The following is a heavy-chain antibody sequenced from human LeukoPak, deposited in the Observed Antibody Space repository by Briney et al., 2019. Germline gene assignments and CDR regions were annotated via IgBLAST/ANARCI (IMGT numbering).Heavy chain of an antibody. V-gene: IGHV3-23*01. J-gene: IGHJ4*02. CDR1: GFTFSGYA. D-gene: IGHD3-9*01. CDR3: AKSRIHYDILTGYYYFDY. CDR2: ISGSGGST. Sequence: GGSLRLSCAASGFTFSGYAMSWVRQAPGKGLEWVSAISGSGGSTYYADSVKGRFTISRDNSKNTLYLQMNSLRAEDTAVYYCAKSRIHYDILTGYYYFDYWGQGTLVTVSS.